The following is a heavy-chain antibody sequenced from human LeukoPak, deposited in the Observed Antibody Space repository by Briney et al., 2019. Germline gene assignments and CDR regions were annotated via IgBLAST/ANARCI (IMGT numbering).Heavy chain of an antibody. J-gene: IGHJ4*02. CDR3: AREGTVPYSSSWYRGEYFDY. Sequence: PGGSLRLSCAASGFTFSSYSMNWVRQAPGKGLEWVSSISSSSSYIYYADSVKGRFTISRDNAKNSLYLQMNSLRAEDTAVYYCAREGTVPYSSSWYRGEYFDYWGQGTLVTVSS. CDR1: GFTFSSYS. D-gene: IGHD6-13*01. CDR2: ISSSSSYI. V-gene: IGHV3-21*01.